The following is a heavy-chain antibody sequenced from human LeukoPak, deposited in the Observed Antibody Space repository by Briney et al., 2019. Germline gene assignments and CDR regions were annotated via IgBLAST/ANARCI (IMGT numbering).Heavy chain of an antibody. CDR2: ISGGGSIT. J-gene: IGHJ4*02. Sequence: PGGSLRLSCAASGFTFSSYAMSWVRQAPEKGLEWVSTISGGGSITYYADSVNGRFTISRDNSKNTLYLQMNSLRAEDTAVYYCATPGDSSSSYYFDYWGQGTLVTVSS. V-gene: IGHV3-23*01. CDR1: GFTFSSYA. D-gene: IGHD6-6*01. CDR3: ATPGDSSSSYYFDY.